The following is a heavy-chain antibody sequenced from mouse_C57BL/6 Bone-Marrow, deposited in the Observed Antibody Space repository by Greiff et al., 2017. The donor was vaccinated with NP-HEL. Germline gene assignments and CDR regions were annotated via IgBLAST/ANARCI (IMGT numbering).Heavy chain of an antibody. J-gene: IGHJ3*01. CDR2: IWSDGST. Sequence: VKLVESGPGLVAPSQSLSITCTVSGFSLTSYGVHWVRQPPGKGLEWLVVIWSDGSTTYNSALKSRLSISKDNSKSQVFLKMNSLQTDDTAMYYCATTLITTVVGPFAYWGQGTLVTVSA. CDR1: GFSLTSYG. CDR3: ATTLITTVVGPFAY. D-gene: IGHD1-1*01. V-gene: IGHV2-6*03.